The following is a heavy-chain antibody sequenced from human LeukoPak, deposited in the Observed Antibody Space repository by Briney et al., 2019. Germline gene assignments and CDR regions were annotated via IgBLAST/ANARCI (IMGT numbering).Heavy chain of an antibody. D-gene: IGHD4-17*01. J-gene: IGHJ4*02. CDR2: RSYDASNN. CDR3: APGTLRTTETTFDY. CDR1: GVTFSSYS. V-gene: IGHV3-30-3*01. Sequence: PGGSPRLSCGASGVTFSSYSMHGVRQAPGKGVEWVAVRSYDASNNYYADHAKGPFTSSKDNSKNTLYLQTTSQRAEDTAVYYCAPGTLRTTETTFDYWGQGTLVTVSS.